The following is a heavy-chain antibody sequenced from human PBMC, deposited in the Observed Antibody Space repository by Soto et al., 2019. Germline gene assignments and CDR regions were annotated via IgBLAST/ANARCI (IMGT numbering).Heavy chain of an antibody. CDR3: ARMGHDDTLTGYYFDH. CDR2: IFYSGST. J-gene: IGHJ4*02. CDR1: GGSISSTSYY. Sequence: PSETLSLTCTVSGGSISSTSYYWGWVRQPPGKGLEWIGGIFYSGSTYYNPSLKSRVTISVDTSKNQFSLKLSSVTAADTAVYYCARMGHDDTLTGYYFDHWGQGSLVTVSS. D-gene: IGHD3-9*01. V-gene: IGHV4-39*01.